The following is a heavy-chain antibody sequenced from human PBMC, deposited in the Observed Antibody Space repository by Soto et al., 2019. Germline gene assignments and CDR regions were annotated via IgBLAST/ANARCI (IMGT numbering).Heavy chain of an antibody. CDR1: GGTFSSYT. CDR3: ARDCSRTSCWDAFDI. Sequence: QVQLVQSGAEVKKPGSSVKVSCKASGGTFSSYTISWVRQAPGQGLEWMGRIIPILGIANYAQRLQGRVTITADKSTSTAYLELRSLRSEDTAVYYCARDCSRTSCWDAFDIWGQGTMVTVSS. J-gene: IGHJ3*02. D-gene: IGHD2-2*01. CDR2: IIPILGIA. V-gene: IGHV1-69*08.